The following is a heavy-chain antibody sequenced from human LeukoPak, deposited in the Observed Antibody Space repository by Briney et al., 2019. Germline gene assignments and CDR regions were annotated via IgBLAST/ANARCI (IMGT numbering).Heavy chain of an antibody. D-gene: IGHD2-2*01. J-gene: IGHJ4*02. CDR3: AKGELGYCRSTSCYLVY. V-gene: IGHV3-23*01. CDR2: ISGSGGST. CDR1: GFTFINYA. Sequence: GGSLRLSCAASGFTFINYAMSWVRQAPGTGLEWVSIISGSGGSTHYADSVKGRFTISRDNSKNTLYLQMNSLRGEDTAVYYCAKGELGYCRSTSCYLVYWGQGTLVTVSS.